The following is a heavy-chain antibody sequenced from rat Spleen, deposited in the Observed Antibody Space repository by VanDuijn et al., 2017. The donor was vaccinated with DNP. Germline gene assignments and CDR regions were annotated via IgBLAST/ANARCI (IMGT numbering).Heavy chain of an antibody. CDR2: ISTGGGNT. Sequence: EVQLVESGGGLVQPGRSLKLSCVASGFTFSSYWMYWIRQAPGKGLEWVASISTGGGNTYSRDSVKGRFTISRDNAKSSLYLQMHSLKSEDTATYYCARHGDYGYNYYAMDAWGQGTSVTVSS. D-gene: IGHD1-9*01. J-gene: IGHJ4*01. V-gene: IGHV5-25*01. CDR3: ARHGDYGYNYYAMDA. CDR1: GFTFSSYW.